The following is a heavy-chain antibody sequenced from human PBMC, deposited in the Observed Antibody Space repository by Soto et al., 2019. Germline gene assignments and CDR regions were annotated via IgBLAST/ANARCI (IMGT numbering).Heavy chain of an antibody. V-gene: IGHV3-33*01. D-gene: IGHD3-22*01. CDR2: IWYDGSNK. J-gene: IGHJ4*02. CDR3: ARDYDSSGYCDY. CDR1: GFTFSSYG. Sequence: QVQLVESGGGVVQPGRSLRLSCAASGFTFSSYGMHWVRQAPGKGLEWVAVIWYDGSNKYDADSVKGRFTISRDNSKNTLYLQMNSLRAEDTAVYYCARDYDSSGYCDYWGQGTLVTVSS.